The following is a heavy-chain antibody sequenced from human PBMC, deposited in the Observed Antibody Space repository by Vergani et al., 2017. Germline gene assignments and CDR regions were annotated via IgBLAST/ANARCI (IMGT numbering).Heavy chain of an antibody. CDR1: GASVNSYY. Sequence: QVKLQESCPGLVKPSETLSLTCTVSGASVNSYYWSWIRQPPGKGLEWMVYVSFRGDTLYDPSVKGRMTISLNTSSNQFSLYLTSVTAADTAVDYCARSRIYYGAGSPDYWGQGTLVTVSS. J-gene: IGHJ4*01. CDR2: VSFRGDT. D-gene: IGHD3-10*01. CDR3: ARSRIYYGAGSPDY. V-gene: IGHV4-59*02.